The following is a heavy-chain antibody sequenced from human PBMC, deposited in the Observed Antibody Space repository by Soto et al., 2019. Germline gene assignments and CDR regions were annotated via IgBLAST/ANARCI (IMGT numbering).Heavy chain of an antibody. Sequence: ASVKVSCKASGYTFTSYGISWVRQAPGQGLEWMGWISAYNGNTNYAQKLQGRVTMTTDTSTSTAYMELRSLRSDDTAVYYCARGGRYFDWLYRSIDYWGQGTLVTVSS. D-gene: IGHD3-9*01. CDR1: GYTFTSYG. CDR2: ISAYNGNT. V-gene: IGHV1-18*01. J-gene: IGHJ4*02. CDR3: ARGGRYFDWLYRSIDY.